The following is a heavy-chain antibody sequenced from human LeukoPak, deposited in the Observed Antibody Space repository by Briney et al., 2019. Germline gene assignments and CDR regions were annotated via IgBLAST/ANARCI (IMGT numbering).Heavy chain of an antibody. V-gene: IGHV3-7*02. CDR1: GFTIVNYW. J-gene: IGHJ4*02. CDR2: IKQDGSEK. CDR3: ARTSYDSRGYYDY. Sequence: GGSLRLSCTASGFTIVNYWMSWVRQAPGKGLEWVANIKQDGSEKYYVDSVKGRFTISRDNAKNSLYLQMNSLRGEDTAVYYCARTSYDSRGYYDYWGQGTLVTVSS. D-gene: IGHD3-22*01.